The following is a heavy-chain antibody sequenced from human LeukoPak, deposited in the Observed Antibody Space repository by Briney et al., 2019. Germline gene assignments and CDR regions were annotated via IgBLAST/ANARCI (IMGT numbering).Heavy chain of an antibody. Sequence: GRSLRLSCAASGFTFSSYAMHWVRQAPGKGLEWVAVISYDGSNKYYADSVKGRFTISRDNSKNTLCLQMNSLRAEDTAVYYCARDLHTNYYDSSGRDYWGQGTLVTVSS. CDR2: ISYDGSNK. V-gene: IGHV3-30-3*01. J-gene: IGHJ4*02. CDR1: GFTFSSYA. D-gene: IGHD3-22*01. CDR3: ARDLHTNYYDSSGRDY.